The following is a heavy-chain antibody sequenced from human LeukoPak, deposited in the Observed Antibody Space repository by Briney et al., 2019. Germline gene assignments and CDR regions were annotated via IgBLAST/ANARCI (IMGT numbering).Heavy chain of an antibody. CDR2: ISSSSSYI. D-gene: IGHD3-9*01. CDR3: ARYDILTSILDY. J-gene: IGHJ4*02. CDR1: GFTFSSYS. Sequence: GGSLRLSCAASGFTFSSYSMNWVRQAPGKGLEWVSSISSSSSYIYYADSVKGRFTISRDNAKNSLYLQMNSLRAEDTAVYYCARYDILTSILDYWGQGTLVTVSS. V-gene: IGHV3-21*01.